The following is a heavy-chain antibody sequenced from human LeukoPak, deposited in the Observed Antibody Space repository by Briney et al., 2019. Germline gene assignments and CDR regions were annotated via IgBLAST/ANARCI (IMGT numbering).Heavy chain of an antibody. D-gene: IGHD4-11*01. CDR2: ISGSGGST. CDR1: GFTFDDYA. Sequence: GGSLRLSCAASGFTFDDYAMHWVRQAPGKGLEWVSAISGSGGSTYYADSVKGRFTISRDNSKNTLYLQMNSLRADDTAVYYCARGGFYSNSPLDYWGQGTLVTVSS. V-gene: IGHV3-23*01. J-gene: IGHJ4*02. CDR3: ARGGFYSNSPLDY.